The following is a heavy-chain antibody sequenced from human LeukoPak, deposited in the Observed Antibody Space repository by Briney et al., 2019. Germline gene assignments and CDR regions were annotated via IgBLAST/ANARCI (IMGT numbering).Heavy chain of an antibody. CDR3: ASATEFSGWFDP. Sequence: SETLSLTCTVSGGSISSGGYYWSWIRQHPGKGLEWIGYIYYSGSTYYNPSLKSRVTISVDTSKNQFSLKLSSVTAADTAVYYCASATEFSGWFDPWGQGTLVTVSS. V-gene: IGHV4-31*03. J-gene: IGHJ5*02. CDR1: GGSISSGGYY. CDR2: IYYSGST. D-gene: IGHD3-16*02.